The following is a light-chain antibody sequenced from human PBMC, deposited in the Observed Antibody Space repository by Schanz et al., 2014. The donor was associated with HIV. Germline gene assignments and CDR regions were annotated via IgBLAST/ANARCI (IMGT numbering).Light chain of an antibody. CDR3: QQRSNWPFT. J-gene: IGKJ4*01. V-gene: IGKV3D-20*02. CDR2: GAS. CDR1: PRLSSSY. Sequence: EIVLTQSPGSLSLSPGERATLSCGASPRLSSSYLAWYQQKRDQPPRLLIYGASSRATGIPDRFSGGESGTDFTLTISSLEPEDSAVYYCQQRSNWPFTFGGGTKVEIK.